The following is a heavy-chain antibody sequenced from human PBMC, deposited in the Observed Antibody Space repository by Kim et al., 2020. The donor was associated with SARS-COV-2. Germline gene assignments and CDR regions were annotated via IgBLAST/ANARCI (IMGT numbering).Heavy chain of an antibody. J-gene: IGHJ4*02. CDR3: AKDMAPGYSSGWYPDY. CDR2: ISGSGGST. D-gene: IGHD6-19*01. CDR1: GFTFSSYA. V-gene: IGHV3-23*01. Sequence: GGSLRLSCAASGFTFSSYAMSWVRQAPGKGLEWVSAISGSGGSTYYADSVKGRFTISRDNSKNTLYLQMNSLRAEDTAVYYCAKDMAPGYSSGWYPDYWGQGTLVTVSS.